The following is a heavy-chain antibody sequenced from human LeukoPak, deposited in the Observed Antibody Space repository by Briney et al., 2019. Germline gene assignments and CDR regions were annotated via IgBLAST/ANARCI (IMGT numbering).Heavy chain of an antibody. D-gene: IGHD4-17*01. Sequence: GGPLRLSCEASGFSFSDYYMSWIRQAPGKGLEWVAYINDSGDTIYYADSVKGRFTISRDNAKNSLYLQMTSLRAEDTAVYYCARGQTGDFDPWGQGTLVTVSS. CDR3: ARGQTGDFDP. V-gene: IGHV3-11*04. CDR1: GFSFSDYY. J-gene: IGHJ5*02. CDR2: INDSGDTI.